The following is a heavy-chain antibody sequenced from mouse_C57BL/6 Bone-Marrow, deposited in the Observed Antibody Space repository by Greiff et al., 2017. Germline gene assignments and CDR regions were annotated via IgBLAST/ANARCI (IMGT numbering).Heavy chain of an antibody. CDR1: GFSLTSYG. V-gene: IGHV2-4*01. Sequence: QVQLKESGPGLVQPSQSLSITCTVSGFSLTSYGVHWVRQPPGKGLEWLGVRWSGGSTDYNAAFISRLSISKDNSKSQVFFKMNSLQADDTAIYYCAKRGGSYWYFDVWGTGTTVTVSS. CDR3: AKRGGSYWYFDV. J-gene: IGHJ1*03. CDR2: RWSGGST.